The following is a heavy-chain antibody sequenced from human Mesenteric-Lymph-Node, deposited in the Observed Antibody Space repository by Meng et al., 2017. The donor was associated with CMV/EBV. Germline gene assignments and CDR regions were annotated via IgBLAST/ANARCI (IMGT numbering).Heavy chain of an antibody. CDR3: ARYGETFWSGPDGFDI. CDR1: GGSISSYY. D-gene: IGHD3-3*01. CDR2: MYYRESA. V-gene: IGHV4-59*01. Sequence: GSLRLSCTVSGGSISSYYWSWIRQPPGKGLEHIGYMYYRESAHYNPSLKSRVTISIDTSRKIVSLKLNSVTAADTAVYYCARYGETFWSGPDGFDIWGQGTMVTVSS. J-gene: IGHJ3*02.